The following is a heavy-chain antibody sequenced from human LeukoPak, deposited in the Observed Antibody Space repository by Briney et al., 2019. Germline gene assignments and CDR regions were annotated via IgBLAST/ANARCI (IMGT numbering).Heavy chain of an antibody. D-gene: IGHD3-10*01. J-gene: IGHJ4*02. V-gene: IGHV4-34*01. CDR3: ARGRSVAPLDY. CDR2: INHSGST. CDR1: GGSFSGHY. Sequence: SETLSLTCAVYGGSFSGHYCSWIRQPPGKGLEWIGEINHSGSTNYNPSLKSRVTISVGTSKNQFSLKLSSVTAADTAVYYCARGRSVAPLDYWGQGTLVTVSS.